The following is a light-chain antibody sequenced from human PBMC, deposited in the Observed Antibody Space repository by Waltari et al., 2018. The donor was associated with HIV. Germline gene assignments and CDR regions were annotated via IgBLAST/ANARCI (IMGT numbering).Light chain of an antibody. J-gene: IGLJ2*01. CDR2: EDS. V-gene: IGLV3-10*01. CDR1: ALPKNY. Sequence: SYELTQPPSVSVSPGQTATITCSGDALPKNYAYWYQQKSGQAPVLVIYEDSKRPSGIPERFSGSSSGTMATLTISGAQAEDEADYYCYSTDSSGNHSWVFGGGTKLTVL. CDR3: YSTDSSGNHSWV.